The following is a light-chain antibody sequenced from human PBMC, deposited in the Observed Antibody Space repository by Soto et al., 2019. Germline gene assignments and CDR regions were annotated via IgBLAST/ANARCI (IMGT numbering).Light chain of an antibody. CDR3: QQRSKWTRT. Sequence: EIVLTQSPATLSLSPGERATLSCRASQSVSSYLAWYQQKPGQAPRPLIYDSSNRATGIPARFSRGGSGTGFTLTTSSLEPEDFAVYYCQQRSKWTRTFGQGPNVEI. CDR2: DSS. CDR1: QSVSSY. V-gene: IGKV3-11*01. J-gene: IGKJ1*01.